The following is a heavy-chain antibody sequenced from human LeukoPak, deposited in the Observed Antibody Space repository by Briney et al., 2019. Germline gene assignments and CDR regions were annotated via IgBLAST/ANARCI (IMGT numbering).Heavy chain of an antibody. Sequence: GGSLRLSCAASGFTVSSNYMSWVRQAPGKGLEWVSVIYSGGSTYYADSVKGRFTISRDNSKNTLYLQMNSLRAEDTAVYYCAREGIAAAERAFDIWGQGTMVTVSS. CDR3: AREGIAAAERAFDI. CDR2: IYSGGST. CDR1: GFTVSSNY. V-gene: IGHV3-53*01. D-gene: IGHD6-13*01. J-gene: IGHJ3*02.